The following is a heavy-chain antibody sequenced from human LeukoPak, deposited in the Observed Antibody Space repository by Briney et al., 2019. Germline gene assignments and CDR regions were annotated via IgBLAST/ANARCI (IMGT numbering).Heavy chain of an antibody. CDR2: IYYSGST. CDR1: GDYISSYY. Sequence: PSETLSLTCTVSGDYISSYYWSWIRQPPGKGLEWIGYIYYSGSTNYNPSLKSRVTISVDTSKKQFSLKLSSVTAADTAVYYCARGYSSSSGRPDYWGQGTLVTVSS. V-gene: IGHV4-59*08. J-gene: IGHJ4*02. D-gene: IGHD6-6*01. CDR3: ARGYSSSSGRPDY.